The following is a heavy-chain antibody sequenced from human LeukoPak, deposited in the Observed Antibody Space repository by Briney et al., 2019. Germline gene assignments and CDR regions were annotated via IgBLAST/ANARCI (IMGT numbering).Heavy chain of an antibody. D-gene: IGHD4/OR15-4a*01. CDR1: GSTLRSYA. J-gene: IGHJ4*02. V-gene: IGHV3-23*01. Sequence: GGSLRLSCAASGSTLRSYAMNWVRQAPGKVLEWVSAFSGRGSPYYADSVKGRFTISRDNSKNTLYLQMNDLRAEDTAVYYCAKAIRDYGASLFDYWGQGTLVTVSS. CDR3: AKAIRDYGASLFDY. CDR2: FSGRGSP.